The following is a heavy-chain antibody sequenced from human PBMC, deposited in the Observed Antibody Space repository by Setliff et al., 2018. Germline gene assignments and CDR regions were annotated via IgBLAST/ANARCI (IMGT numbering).Heavy chain of an antibody. Sequence: SGALSLTCSVSGGSISGYYWNWLWQTPGKGLEWVGHIYYNGDTKYNPSLQSRVTMSVDTSKNQFSLKLTSVTAADTAVYYCVRGGSSVWAWYFDLWGRGTLVTAPQ. CDR3: VRGGSSVWAWYFDL. CDR2: IYYNGDT. CDR1: GGSISGYY. V-gene: IGHV4-59*01. D-gene: IGHD3-16*01. J-gene: IGHJ2*01.